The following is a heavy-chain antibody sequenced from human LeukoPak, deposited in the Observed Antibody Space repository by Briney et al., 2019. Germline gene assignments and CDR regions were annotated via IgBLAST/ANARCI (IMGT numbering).Heavy chain of an antibody. Sequence: ASVKVSCKASGYTFTSYGISWVRQAPGQGLEWMGWISAYNGNTNYAQKLQGRVTMTTDTSTSTAHMELRSLRSDDTAVYYCARGKSGSYYNWFDPWGQGTLVTVSS. V-gene: IGHV1-18*01. CDR2: ISAYNGNT. D-gene: IGHD1-26*01. J-gene: IGHJ5*02. CDR1: GYTFTSYG. CDR3: ARGKSGSYYNWFDP.